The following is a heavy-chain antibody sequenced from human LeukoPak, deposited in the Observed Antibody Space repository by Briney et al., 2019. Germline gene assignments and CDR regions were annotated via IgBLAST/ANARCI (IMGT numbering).Heavy chain of an antibody. CDR2: IYYSGST. Sequence: KPSETPSLTRTVSGGSLSSYYWSWIRQPPGEGLGWIGYIYYSGSTNYNPSLKSRVTISVDTSKNQFSLKLSSVTAADTAVYYCARAMVGATPFQHWGQGTLVTVSS. CDR3: ARAMVGATPFQH. J-gene: IGHJ1*01. D-gene: IGHD1-26*01. V-gene: IGHV4-59*01. CDR1: GGSLSSYY.